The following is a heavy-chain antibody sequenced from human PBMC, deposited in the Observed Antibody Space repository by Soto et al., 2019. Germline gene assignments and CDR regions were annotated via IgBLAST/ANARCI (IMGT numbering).Heavy chain of an antibody. J-gene: IGHJ4*02. CDR3: ARTPQQLVYSYYFDY. CDR2: IIPIFGTA. D-gene: IGHD6-6*01. V-gene: IGHV1-69*13. Sequence: AVNVSCKASGVTFSSYAISWVRQAPGQGLEWMGGIIPIFGTANYAQKFQGRVTITADESTSTAYMELSSLRSEDTTVYYCARTPQQLVYSYYFDYWGQGTLVTVSS. CDR1: GVTFSSYA.